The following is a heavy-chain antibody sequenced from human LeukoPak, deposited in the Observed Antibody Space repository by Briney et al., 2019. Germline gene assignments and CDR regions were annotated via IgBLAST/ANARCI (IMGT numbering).Heavy chain of an antibody. CDR2: IYTSGST. CDR3: ASKLVVERYFDY. D-gene: IGHD2-2*01. Sequence: SETLSLTCTVSGGSISSYYWSWIRQPAGKGLEWIGRIYTSGSTNYNPSLKSRVTMSVDTSKNQFSLKLSSVTAADTAVYYCASKLVVERYFDYWGQGTLVTVSS. CDR1: GGSISSYY. V-gene: IGHV4-4*07. J-gene: IGHJ4*02.